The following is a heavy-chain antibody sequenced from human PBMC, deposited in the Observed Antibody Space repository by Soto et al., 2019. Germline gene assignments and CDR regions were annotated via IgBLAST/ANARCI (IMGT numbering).Heavy chain of an antibody. J-gene: IGHJ4*02. CDR3: ARRIVPGEGDS. CDR2: RWYDGSKK. D-gene: IGHD2-2*01. Sequence: QVQLVESGGGVVQPGRSLRLSCAASGITFSSYGMHWVGQAPGKGLEGGGVRWYDGSKKYYADSVKGRFTISRDNSKNTLYLQMNSLRAEDTAVYYCARRIVPGEGDSWGQGTLVTVSS. V-gene: IGHV3-33*01. CDR1: GITFSSYG.